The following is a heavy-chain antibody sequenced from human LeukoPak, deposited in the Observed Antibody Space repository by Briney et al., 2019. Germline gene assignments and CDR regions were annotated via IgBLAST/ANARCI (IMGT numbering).Heavy chain of an antibody. CDR3: ARGDSSGWYVPAIFDY. J-gene: IGHJ4*02. Sequence: GRSLRLSCAASGFTFSSYAMHWVRQAPGKGLEWVAVIWYDGSNKYYADSVKGRFTISRDNSKNTLYLQMDSLRAEDTAVYYCARGDSSGWYVPAIFDYWGQGTLVTVSS. CDR2: IWYDGSNK. CDR1: GFTFSSYA. V-gene: IGHV3-33*08. D-gene: IGHD6-19*01.